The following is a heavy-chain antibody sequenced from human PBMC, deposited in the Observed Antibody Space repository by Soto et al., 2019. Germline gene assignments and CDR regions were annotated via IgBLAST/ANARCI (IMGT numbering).Heavy chain of an antibody. CDR2: IIPIFGTA. V-gene: IGHV1-69*01. Sequence: QVQLVQSGAQVKKPGSSVKVSCKASGGTFSSYAISWVRQAPGQGLEWMGGIIPIFGTANYAQKFQGRVTITADESTSTAYMELSSLRSEDTAVYYCARDMTSTGGYYYYFDYWGQGTLVTVSS. CDR1: GGTFSSYA. D-gene: IGHD3-22*01. J-gene: IGHJ4*02. CDR3: ARDMTSTGGYYYYFDY.